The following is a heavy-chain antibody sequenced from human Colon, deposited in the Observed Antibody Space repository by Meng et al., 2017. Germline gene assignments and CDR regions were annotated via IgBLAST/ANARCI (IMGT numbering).Heavy chain of an antibody. D-gene: IGHD2/OR15-2a*01. V-gene: IGHV4-38-2*02. CDR1: GNSLNSGYY. J-gene: IGHJ5*02. Sequence: QVGRRESGPRLVKPSETLSPTCAVSGNSLNSGYYGGWIRQAPGRGLEWIASMHHSGSTYYNPSLKTRLSLSIDTSRNELSLKLTSVTAADSAVYYCARESGLLSAIVEIGRAGRFDPWGLGTLVTVSS. CDR2: MHHSGST. CDR3: ARESGLLSAIVEIGRAGRFDP.